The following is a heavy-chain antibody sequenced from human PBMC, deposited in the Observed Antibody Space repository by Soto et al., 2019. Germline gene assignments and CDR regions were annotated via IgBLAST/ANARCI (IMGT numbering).Heavy chain of an antibody. CDR1: GYTFTSYG. Sequence: QVQLVQSGAEVKKPGASVKVSCKASGYTFTSYGISWVRQAPGQGLEWMGWISAYNGNTNYAQKLQGRVTRTTDAATSTAYMEVRSLRSDDTAVYYCARQKYYDYVWGSYRLDAFDIWGQGTMVTVSS. J-gene: IGHJ3*02. V-gene: IGHV1-18*01. D-gene: IGHD3-16*02. CDR3: ARQKYYDYVWGSYRLDAFDI. CDR2: ISAYNGNT.